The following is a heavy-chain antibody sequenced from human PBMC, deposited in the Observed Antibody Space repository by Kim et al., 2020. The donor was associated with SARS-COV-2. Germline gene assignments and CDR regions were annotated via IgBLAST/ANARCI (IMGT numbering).Heavy chain of an antibody. V-gene: IGHV4-59*01. Sequence: SETLSLTCTVSGGSISSYYWSWIRQPPGKGLEWIGYIYYSGSTNYNPSLKSRVTISVDTSKNQFSLKLSSVTAADTAVYYCAREKQWLALDYWGQGTLVT. J-gene: IGHJ4*02. CDR3: AREKQWLALDY. CDR2: IYYSGST. CDR1: GGSISSYY. D-gene: IGHD6-19*01.